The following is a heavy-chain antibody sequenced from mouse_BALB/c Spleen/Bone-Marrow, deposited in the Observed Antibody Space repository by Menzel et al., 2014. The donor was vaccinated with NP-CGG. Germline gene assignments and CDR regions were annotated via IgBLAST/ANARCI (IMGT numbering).Heavy chain of an antibody. V-gene: IGHV1-63*02. CDR1: GYTFXNYW. D-gene: IGHD2-10*02. CDR3: AREEYGNYDRFIDY. CDR2: IYPGGGYT. Sequence: QVQLQQSGAELVRPGTSVKISCKASGYTFXNYWLSWVKQRPGHGLEWIGDIYPGGGYTNFNERFKGKATLTADTSSSTAYMQLSSLTSEGSAVYFCAREEYGNYDRFIDYWGQGTTLTVSS. J-gene: IGHJ2*01.